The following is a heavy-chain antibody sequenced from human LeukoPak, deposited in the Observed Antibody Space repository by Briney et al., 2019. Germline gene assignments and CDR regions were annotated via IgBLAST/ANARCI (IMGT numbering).Heavy chain of an antibody. Sequence: PSETLSLTCTVSGGSISSYYWSWIRQPPGKGREGCGDIYYSGSTNYNPSLKSRVTISVDTSKNQFSLKLSSVTAADTAVYYCARDFGVSDILTGYSGVDYYYGMDVWGQGTTVTVSS. D-gene: IGHD3-9*01. V-gene: IGHV4-59*01. CDR2: IYYSGST. CDR1: GGSISSYY. J-gene: IGHJ6*02. CDR3: ARDFGVSDILTGYSGVDYYYGMDV.